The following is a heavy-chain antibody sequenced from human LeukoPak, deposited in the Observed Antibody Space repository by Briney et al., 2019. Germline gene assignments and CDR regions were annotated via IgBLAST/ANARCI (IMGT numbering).Heavy chain of an antibody. V-gene: IGHV3-21*04. Sequence: GGSLRLSCAASGFTFSSYSMNWVRQAPGKGLEWVSSISSNSSYIYYADSVKGRFTISRDNSKNTLYLQMNSLRAEDTAVYYCAKVADSSGYSLLDYFDYWGRGTLVTVSS. J-gene: IGHJ4*02. CDR3: AKVADSSGYSLLDYFDY. CDR2: ISSNSSYI. CDR1: GFTFSSYS. D-gene: IGHD3-22*01.